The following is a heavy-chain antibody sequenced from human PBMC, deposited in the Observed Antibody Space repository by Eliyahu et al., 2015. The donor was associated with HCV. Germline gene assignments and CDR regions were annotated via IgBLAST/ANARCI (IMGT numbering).Heavy chain of an antibody. CDR2: ITRSSTTI. CDR3: ARGLVGAILDGFDV. J-gene: IGHJ3*01. CDR1: GFTXXSYS. D-gene: IGHD1-26*01. Sequence: EVQLVESGGGLVQTGGSLRLSCXASGFTXXSYSMNWVRQAPGKGLEWISYITRSSTTIYYADSVKGRFTISRDNAKNSLYLQMNSLRDEDTAVYYCARGLVGAILDGFDVWGQGTMVTVSS. V-gene: IGHV3-48*02.